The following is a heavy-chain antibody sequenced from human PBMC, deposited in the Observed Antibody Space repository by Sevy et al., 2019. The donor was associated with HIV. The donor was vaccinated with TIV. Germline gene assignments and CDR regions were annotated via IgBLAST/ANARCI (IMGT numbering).Heavy chain of an antibody. J-gene: IGHJ4*02. CDR1: GFTFNSYW. D-gene: IGHD2-2*01. Sequence: GGSLRLSCAASGFTFNSYWMSWVRQAPGKGLEWLANIKQDGSETKYVDFVKGRFTISRDNAKNSLYLQMNSLRAEDTAVYYCARAPLVPAAADYWGQGILVTVSS. CDR2: IKQDGSET. CDR3: ARAPLVPAAADY. V-gene: IGHV3-7*01.